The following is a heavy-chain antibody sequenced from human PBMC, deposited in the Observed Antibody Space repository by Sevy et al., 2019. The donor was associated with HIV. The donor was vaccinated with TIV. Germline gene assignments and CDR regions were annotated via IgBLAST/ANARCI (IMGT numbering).Heavy chain of an antibody. CDR2: ISAYNGNT. V-gene: IGHV1-18*01. CDR1: GYTFTSYG. Sequence: ASVKVSCKASGYTFTSYGISWVRQAPGQGLEWMGWISAYNGNTNYAQKLQGRVTMTTDTSRSTAYMELRSLRSDDTAVYYCAGSIVVVPAASIGMDVWGQGTTVTVSS. CDR3: AGSIVVVPAASIGMDV. J-gene: IGHJ6*02. D-gene: IGHD2-2*01.